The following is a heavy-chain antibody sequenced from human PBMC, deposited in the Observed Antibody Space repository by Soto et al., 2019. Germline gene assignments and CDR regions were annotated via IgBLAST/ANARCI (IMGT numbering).Heavy chain of an antibody. CDR3: AHTRYNWNDSTYYFDY. V-gene: IGHV2-5*02. CDR2: SYWDDDK. J-gene: IGHJ4*02. CDR1: GFSLSTSGVG. D-gene: IGHD1-20*01. Sequence: QITLKESGPTLVKPTQTLTLTCTFSGFSLSTSGVGVGWIRQPPGKALEWLALSYWDDDKRYSPSLKSRLTITKDTSKNQVVLTMTNMDPVDTATYYCAHTRYNWNDSTYYFDYWRQGTLVTVSS.